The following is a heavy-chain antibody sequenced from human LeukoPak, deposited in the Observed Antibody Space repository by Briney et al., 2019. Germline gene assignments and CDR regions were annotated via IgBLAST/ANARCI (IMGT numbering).Heavy chain of an antibody. D-gene: IGHD5-18*01. CDR1: GFTFSNYG. Sequence: GGSLRLSCAASGFTFSNYGMHWARQAPGKGLEWVAFIPYDGSNHSYADSVKGRFTISRDNSKNTLYLQMNSLRVEDTAVYYCAKDIRRGYNYGYDQLAYWGQGTLVTVSS. CDR3: AKDIRRGYNYGYDQLAY. CDR2: IPYDGSNH. V-gene: IGHV3-30*02. J-gene: IGHJ4*02.